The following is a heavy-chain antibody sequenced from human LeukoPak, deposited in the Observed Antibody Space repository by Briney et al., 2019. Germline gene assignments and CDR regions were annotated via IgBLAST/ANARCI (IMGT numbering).Heavy chain of an antibody. Sequence: GASVKVSCKASGYTFISYGISWVRQAPGQGLEWMGWISAYNGNTNYAQKFQGRVTITRNTSISTAYMELSSLRSEDTAVYYCAKGPSEGLGYYDTSSNHYTEYFQHWGQGTLVTVSS. V-gene: IGHV1-18*01. CDR1: GYTFISYG. CDR2: ISAYNGNT. CDR3: AKGPSEGLGYYDTSSNHYTEYFQH. D-gene: IGHD3-22*01. J-gene: IGHJ1*01.